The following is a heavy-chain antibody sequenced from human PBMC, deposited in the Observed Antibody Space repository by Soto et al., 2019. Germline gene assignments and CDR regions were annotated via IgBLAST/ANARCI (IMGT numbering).Heavy chain of an antibody. D-gene: IGHD3-10*02. J-gene: IGHJ6*03. CDR1: GGSISSSSYY. CDR2: IYYSGST. Sequence: SETLSLTCTVSGGSISSSSYYWGWIRQPPGKGLEWIGSIYYSGSTYYNPSLKSRVTISVDTSKNQFSLKLSSVTAADTAVYYCARPKHVPFSYDYYMDVWGKGTTVTVSS. V-gene: IGHV4-39*01. CDR3: ARPKHVPFSYDYYMDV.